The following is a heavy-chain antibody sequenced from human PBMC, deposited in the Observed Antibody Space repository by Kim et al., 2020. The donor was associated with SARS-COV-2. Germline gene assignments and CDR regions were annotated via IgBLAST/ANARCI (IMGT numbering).Heavy chain of an antibody. CDR2: IYSGGST. D-gene: IGHD6-19*01. CDR3: ARDRQSSGWSRYYYYYMDV. V-gene: IGHV3-53*04. J-gene: IGHJ6*03. CDR1: GFTVSSNY. Sequence: GGSLRLSCAASGFTVSSNYMSWVRQAPGKGLEWVSVIYSGGSTYYADSVKGRFTISRHNSKNTLYLQMNSLRAEDMAVYYCARDRQSSGWSRYYYYYMDVWGKVTTVTVSS.